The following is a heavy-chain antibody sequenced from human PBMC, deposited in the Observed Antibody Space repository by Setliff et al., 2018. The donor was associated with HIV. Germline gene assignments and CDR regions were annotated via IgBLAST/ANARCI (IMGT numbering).Heavy chain of an antibody. CDR2: MYYTGST. CDR1: GGSISSSSYY. J-gene: IGHJ4*02. D-gene: IGHD2-21*02. Sequence: SETLSLTCTVSGGSISSSSYYWGWIRQPPGKGLEWIGSMYYTGSTYYNLSLKSRVTMSVDTSKNQFSLKLTSVTAADMALYYCARQQTALFVDYWGQGTLVTVSS. CDR3: ARQQTALFVDY. V-gene: IGHV4-39*01.